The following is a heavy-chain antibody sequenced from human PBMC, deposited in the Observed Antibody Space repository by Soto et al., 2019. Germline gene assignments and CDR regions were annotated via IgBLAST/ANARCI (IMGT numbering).Heavy chain of an antibody. CDR1: GFTFSSYG. V-gene: IGHV3-33*01. D-gene: IGHD3-3*01. CDR3: ARGGHDFWSGYYSYYYYGMDV. Sequence: GGSLRLSCAASGFTFSSYGMHWVRQAPGKGLEWVAVIWYDGSNKYYADSVKGRFTISRDNSKNTLYLQMNSLRAEDTAVYYCARGGHDFWSGYYSYYYYGMDVWGQGTTVTVSS. J-gene: IGHJ6*02. CDR2: IWYDGSNK.